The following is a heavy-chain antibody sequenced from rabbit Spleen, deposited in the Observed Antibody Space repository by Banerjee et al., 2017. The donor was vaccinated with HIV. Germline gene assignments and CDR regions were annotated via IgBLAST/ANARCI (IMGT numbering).Heavy chain of an antibody. CDR1: GFDLSDYYY. CDR2: IYTGGSGGI. D-gene: IGHD2-1*01. CDR3: GRDNPDGGDVARLDL. Sequence: QSLEESGGDLVKPGASLTLTCTASGFDLSDYYYMYWVHQAPGKGLEWIACIYTGGSGGIYYASWANGRFTVSKTSSTTVTLQMTSLTTADTATYFCGRDNPDGGDVARLDLWGQGTLVTVS. V-gene: IGHV1S40*01. J-gene: IGHJ3*01.